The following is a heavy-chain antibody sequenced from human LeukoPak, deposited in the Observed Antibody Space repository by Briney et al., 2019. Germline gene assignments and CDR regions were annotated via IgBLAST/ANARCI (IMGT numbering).Heavy chain of an antibody. CDR1: GYTFTSYY. CDR2: INPSGGST. Sequence: ASVKVSCKASGYTFTSYYMHWVRQAPGQGLEWMGIINPSGGSTSYAQKFQGRVTITADESTSTAYMELSSLRSEDTAVYYCARGQSQDFWSGYYDAFDIWGQGTMVTVSS. V-gene: IGHV1-46*01. J-gene: IGHJ3*02. CDR3: ARGQSQDFWSGYYDAFDI. D-gene: IGHD3-3*01.